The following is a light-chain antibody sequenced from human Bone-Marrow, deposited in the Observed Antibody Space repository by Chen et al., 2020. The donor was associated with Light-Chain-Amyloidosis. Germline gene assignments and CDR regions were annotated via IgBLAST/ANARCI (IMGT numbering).Light chain of an antibody. CDR3: EQINRCPWT. V-gene: IGKV1-5*01. CDR2: GAS. Sequence: DIQMTQSPFTLSASVGDRVTITCRASQSISSCLAWYQQTPGKAPNLLIYGASSLESGVPSRYIGSGSGTEITLTISRLQPDNFATYYCEQINRCPWTYGQGTKVEIK. CDR1: QSISSC. J-gene: IGKJ1*01.